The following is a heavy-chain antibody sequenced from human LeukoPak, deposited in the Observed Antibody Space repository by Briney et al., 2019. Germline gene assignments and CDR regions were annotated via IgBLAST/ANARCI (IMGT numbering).Heavy chain of an antibody. CDR2: INHSGST. CDR1: GGSFSGYY. CDR3: ARGEWGSSSLGGVKDY. Sequence: KTSETLSLTCAVYGGSFSGYYWSWIRQPPGKGLEWIGEINHSGSTNCNPSLKSRVTISVDTSKNQFSLKLNSVTAADTAVYYRARGEWGSSSLGGVKDYWGQGTLVTVSS. V-gene: IGHV4-34*01. J-gene: IGHJ4*02. D-gene: IGHD6-6*01.